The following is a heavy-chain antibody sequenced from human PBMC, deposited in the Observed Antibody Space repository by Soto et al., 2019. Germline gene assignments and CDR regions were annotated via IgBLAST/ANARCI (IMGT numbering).Heavy chain of an antibody. Sequence: QVQLQESGPGLVKPSETLSLTCTVSGGSISSYYWSWIRQPPGKGLEWIGYIYYSGSTNYNPSLKSRVTISVVTSKSQFSLKLSSVTAADTAVYYCARRGYYYGSRAHYGMDVWGQGTTVTVSS. V-gene: IGHV4-59*08. CDR1: GGSISSYY. D-gene: IGHD3-10*01. CDR2: IYYSGST. CDR3: ARRGYYYGSRAHYGMDV. J-gene: IGHJ6*02.